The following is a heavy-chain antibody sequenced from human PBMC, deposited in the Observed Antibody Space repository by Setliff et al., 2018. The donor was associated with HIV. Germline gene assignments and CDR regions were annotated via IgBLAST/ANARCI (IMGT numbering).Heavy chain of an antibody. Sequence: ASVKVSCKTSGYSFTSYGISWVRQAPGQGLEWVGWISAYSDNANYAQKFQGRVIMTIDTSTSIAYMEVRNLRSDDTAVYYCARGTRVGANDAFDVWGQGTMVTVSS. D-gene: IGHD1-26*01. CDR3: ARGTRVGANDAFDV. CDR2: ISAYSDNA. V-gene: IGHV1-18*01. CDR1: GYSFTSYG. J-gene: IGHJ3*01.